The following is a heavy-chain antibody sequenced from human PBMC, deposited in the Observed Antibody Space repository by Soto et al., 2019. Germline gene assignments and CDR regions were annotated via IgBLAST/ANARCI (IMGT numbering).Heavy chain of an antibody. CDR3: GRVVEGATRHTDFDS. D-gene: IGHD2-15*01. Sequence: SETLSLTCAVSGVSIHDSHSFWGWIRQPPGKGLEFIGSMYYSGGANYNPSLKSRVTISLDTSKNQFSLTVNSVTAADTAIYYCGRVVEGATRHTDFDSWGQGTLVTVSS. CDR2: MYYSGGA. J-gene: IGHJ5*01. V-gene: IGHV4-39*01. CDR1: GVSIHDSHSF.